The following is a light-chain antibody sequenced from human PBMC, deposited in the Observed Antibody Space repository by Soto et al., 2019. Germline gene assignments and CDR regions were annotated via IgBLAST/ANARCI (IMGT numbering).Light chain of an antibody. V-gene: IGLV2-14*01. J-gene: IGLJ2*01. CDR1: SDDVGGYNY. CDR3: CSYAGDRDLI. CDR2: EVN. Sequence: QSALTQPASVSGSPGQSITISCTGTSDDVGGYNYVSWYQQHPGKAPKLMIFEVNNRPSGVSDRFSGSKSGNTASLTISGLQAEDEADYYCCSYAGDRDLIFGGGTQLTVL.